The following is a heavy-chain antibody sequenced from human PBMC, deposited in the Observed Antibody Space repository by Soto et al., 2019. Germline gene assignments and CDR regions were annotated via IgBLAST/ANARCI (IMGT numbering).Heavy chain of an antibody. J-gene: IGHJ4*02. V-gene: IGHV3-15*07. CDR2: IKSKTDGGTV. CDR1: GFTFTSAW. D-gene: IGHD1-26*01. Sequence: EVQLVESGGGLVRPGESLRLSCAASGFTFTSAWINWVRQAPGKGLEWAGRIKSKTDGGTVDYGAPVKGRFTISRDDSRITAYLQMNSLRNEDTAVYYCTTAERGGSYYSDYWGQGTLVTVSS. CDR3: TTAERGGSYYSDY.